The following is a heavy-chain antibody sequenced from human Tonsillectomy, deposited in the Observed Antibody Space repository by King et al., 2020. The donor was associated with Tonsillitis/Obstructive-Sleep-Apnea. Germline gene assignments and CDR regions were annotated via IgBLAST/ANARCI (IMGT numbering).Heavy chain of an antibody. V-gene: IGHV4-39*01. CDR2: IYYSGST. Sequence: QLQESGPRLVKPSETLSLTCTVSGGSISSSSYYWGWIRQPPGKGLEWIASIYYSGSTYYNPSLKSRVTITVDTSKNQFSLRLSSVTAADTAVFYCAGHIGGGASCYFDYWGQGTLVTVSS. J-gene: IGHJ4*02. CDR3: AGHIGGGASCYFDY. CDR1: GGSISSSSYY. D-gene: IGHD3-16*01.